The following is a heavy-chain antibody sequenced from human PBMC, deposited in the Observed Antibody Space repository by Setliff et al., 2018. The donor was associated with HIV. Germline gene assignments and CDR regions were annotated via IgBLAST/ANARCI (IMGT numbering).Heavy chain of an antibody. V-gene: IGHV4-61*02. CDR3: ARGTYYYYYYMDV. CDR1: GGSISSGSYY. CDR2: LYTSGST. Sequence: SETLSLTCAVSGGSISSGSYYWSWIRQPAGKGLEWIGRLYTSGSTNYSPSLKSRVTTSVDTSKNQFSLKLSSVTAADTAVYFCARGTYYYYYYMDVWGKGTTVTVTS. J-gene: IGHJ6*03. D-gene: IGHD1-1*01.